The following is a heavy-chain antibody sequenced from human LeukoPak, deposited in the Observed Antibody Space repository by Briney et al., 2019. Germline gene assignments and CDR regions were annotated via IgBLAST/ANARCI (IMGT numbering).Heavy chain of an antibody. D-gene: IGHD4-23*01. J-gene: IGHJ6*02. CDR2: ISGYNGDT. CDR1: GYTFSKYG. CDR3: ARGTSNYGGVLDV. V-gene: IGHV1-18*01. Sequence: ASVKVSCKASGYTFSKYGISWVRQTPGQGLELIGWISGYNGDTNYAQKFQGRVTMTTDTSTSTANMELRSLRSDDTAVYYCARGTSNYGGVLDVSGQGTTVTVAS.